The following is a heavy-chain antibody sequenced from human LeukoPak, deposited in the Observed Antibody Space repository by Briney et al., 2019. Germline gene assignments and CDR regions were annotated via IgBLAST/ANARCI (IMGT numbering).Heavy chain of an antibody. V-gene: IGHV1-2*06. J-gene: IGHJ4*02. CDR3: ARGLFGVAADAYYFDF. CDR2: INPNSGGT. Sequence: ASVKVSCKTSGYTFTGYYIHWVRLAPGQGLEWMGRINPNSGGTNYAQKFQGRVTVTRDTSVSTAYMELSRLRSDDTAIYYCARGLFGVAADAYYFDFWGQGTLVTVSS. CDR1: GYTFTGYY. D-gene: IGHD3-3*01.